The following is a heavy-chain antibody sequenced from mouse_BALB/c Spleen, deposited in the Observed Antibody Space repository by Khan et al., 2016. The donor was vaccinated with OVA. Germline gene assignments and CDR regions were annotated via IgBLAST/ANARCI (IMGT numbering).Heavy chain of an antibody. D-gene: IGHD1-1*01. CDR1: GYSFTGYY. V-gene: IGHV1-26*01. CDR3: ARGYYFFAY. CDR2: VNPNTGNT. J-gene: IGHJ3*01. Sequence: EVQLQQSGPDLVKPGASVKMSYKASGYSFTGYYMNWVKQSHGKSLECIGRVNPNTGNTNYNQKFRGKAILIVDTSSSTAYMELRSLTSEDSAVYYWARGYYFFAYWGQGTLVTVSA.